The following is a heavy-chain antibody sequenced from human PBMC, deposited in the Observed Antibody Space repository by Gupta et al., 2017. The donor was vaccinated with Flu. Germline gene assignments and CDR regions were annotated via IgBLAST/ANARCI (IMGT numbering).Heavy chain of an antibody. D-gene: IGHD1-26*01. CDR1: GFTFTNYW. V-gene: IGHV3-7*01. CDR2: IHQDETEK. CDR3: AGGRALNY. Sequence: EVQLVESGGGLVQPGGSRSLSCAASGFTFTNYWMTWVRRAPGKGLEWVANIHQDETEKYYADSVRGRFTISRDNVKRSVFLQINSLRAEDTAVYFCAGGRALNYWGQGTQVTVSS. J-gene: IGHJ4*02.